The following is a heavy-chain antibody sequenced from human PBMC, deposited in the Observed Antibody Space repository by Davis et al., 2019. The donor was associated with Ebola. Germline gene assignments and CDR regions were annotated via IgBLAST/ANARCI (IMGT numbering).Heavy chain of an antibody. CDR2: ISGSGATT. V-gene: IGHV3-23*01. CDR3: AKDPLRGSGGSHYYYGMDV. J-gene: IGHJ6*02. CDR1: GFTFSNYA. Sequence: GESLKISCAASGFTFSNYAMSWVRQAPGKGLEWVSGISGSGATTYYADSVKGRFTISRDNSKNTLYLQMNSLRAEDTALYYCAKDPLRGSGGSHYYYGMDVWGQGTTVTVSS. D-gene: IGHD2-15*01.